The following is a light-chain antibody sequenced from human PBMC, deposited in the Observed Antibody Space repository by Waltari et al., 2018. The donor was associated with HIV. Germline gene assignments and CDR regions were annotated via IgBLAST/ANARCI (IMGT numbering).Light chain of an antibody. CDR2: DVT. CDR3: SSYAGTYVV. CDR1: SSDVGGYKY. V-gene: IGLV2-11*01. J-gene: IGLJ2*01. Sequence: QSALTQPRSVSGSPGQSVAISCTGTSSDVGGYKYVSWYQQYPGKTPKVIIFDVTERPSGVPDRFSGSKSGNTASLTISGLQADDEADYYCSSYAGTYVVFGGGTKLTVL.